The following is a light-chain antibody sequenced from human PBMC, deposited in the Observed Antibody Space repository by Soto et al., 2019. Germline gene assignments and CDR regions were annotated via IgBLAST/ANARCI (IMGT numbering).Light chain of an antibody. V-gene: IGLV2-14*01. CDR2: DVS. J-gene: IGLJ1*01. Sequence: SVLTQPASVSGSPGQSITISCTGTSSDVGGYKYVSWYQQHPGKAPKLMIYDVSNRPSGVSNRFSGSKSGNTASLTISGLQAEDEADYYCSSYTSSSTSRYVFGTGTKVTVL. CDR3: SSYTSSSTSRYV. CDR1: SSDVGGYKY.